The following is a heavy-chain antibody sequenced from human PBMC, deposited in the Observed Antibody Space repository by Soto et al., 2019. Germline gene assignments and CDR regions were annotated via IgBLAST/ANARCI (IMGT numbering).Heavy chain of an antibody. Sequence: QVQLVESGGGVVQPGRSLRLSCVASGSTFRTHGMHWVRQAPGKGLEWVAVIWGDGSDKYYADSVRGRFTISRDNSRDTLYLQMYTLRAEDTAVYYCARGAVVAGDFDYWGQGTLVTVSS. D-gene: IGHD2-15*01. J-gene: IGHJ4*02. CDR2: IWGDGSDK. CDR3: ARGAVVAGDFDY. CDR1: GSTFRTHG. V-gene: IGHV3-33*01.